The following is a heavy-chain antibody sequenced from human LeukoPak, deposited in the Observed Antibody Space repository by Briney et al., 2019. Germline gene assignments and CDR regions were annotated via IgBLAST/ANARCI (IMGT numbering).Heavy chain of an antibody. CDR2: INPNSGGT. V-gene: IGHV1-2*02. J-gene: IGHJ4*02. Sequence: ASVKVSCKASGYTFTGYYMHWVRQAPGQGLEWMGWINPNSGGTNYAQKFQGRVTMTTDTSTSTAYMELRSLRSDDTAVYYCARDAPFVPAHVDYWGQGTLVTVSS. CDR3: ARDAPFVPAHVDY. CDR1: GYTFTGYY. D-gene: IGHD2-2*01.